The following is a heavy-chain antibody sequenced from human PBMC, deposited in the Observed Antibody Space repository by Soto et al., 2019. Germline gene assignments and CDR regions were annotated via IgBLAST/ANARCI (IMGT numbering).Heavy chain of an antibody. CDR2: INPSGGST. D-gene: IGHD6-13*01. Sequence: QVQLVQSGAEVKKPGASVKVSCKASGYTFTSYYMHWVRQAPGQGLEWMGIINPSGGSTSYAQKFQGRVTMTRDTSTSTVYMELSSLRSEDTAVYYCARDYQQQLAQHYYYYMDVWGKGTTVTVSS. CDR1: GYTFTSYY. J-gene: IGHJ6*03. V-gene: IGHV1-46*03. CDR3: ARDYQQQLAQHYYYYMDV.